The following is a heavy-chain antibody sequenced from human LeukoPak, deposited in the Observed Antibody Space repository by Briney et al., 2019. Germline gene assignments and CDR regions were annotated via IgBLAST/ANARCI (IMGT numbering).Heavy chain of an antibody. CDR1: GGSFNFYF. J-gene: IGHJ4*02. CDR3: ARDSNWGFQ. Sequence: SETLSLTCTVSGGSFNFYFWHWIRQPSEKGLEWLADIDNRGSTQYNPSLRGRGTISVDTSRNHVSLRLTSVTAADTALHFCARDSNWGFQWGPGTLVTVSS. D-gene: IGHD7-27*01. CDR2: IDNRGST. V-gene: IGHV4-34*01.